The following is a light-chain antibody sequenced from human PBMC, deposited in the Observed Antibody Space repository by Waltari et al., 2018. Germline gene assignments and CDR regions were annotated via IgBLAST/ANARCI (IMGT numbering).Light chain of an antibody. V-gene: IGLV2-8*01. CDR3: SSYAGNNNLR. CDR2: EVT. J-gene: IGLJ2*01. CDR1: SSDVGAYNY. Sequence: QSALTQPPSASGSPGQSVTISCTGTSSDVGAYNYVSWYQQHPGKAPKLMIYEVTPRPSGVPDRFSGSKSGNTASLTVSGLQAEDEADYYCSSYAGNNNLRFAGGTKLTVL.